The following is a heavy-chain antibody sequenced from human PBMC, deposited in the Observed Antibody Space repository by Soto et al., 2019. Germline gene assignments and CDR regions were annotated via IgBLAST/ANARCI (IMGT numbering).Heavy chain of an antibody. CDR3: ARLRRRGVPSLRGYSSYSMDV. CDR2: IYYSGST. V-gene: IGHV4-39*01. D-gene: IGHD3-10*01. Sequence: SETLSLTCTVSGGSISSSSYYWGWIRQPPGKGLEWIGSIYYSGSTYYNPSLKSRVTISVDTSKNQFSLKLSSVTAADTAVYYCARLRRRGVPSLRGYSSYSMDVWGKGTTVTVSS. J-gene: IGHJ6*03. CDR1: GGSISSSSYY.